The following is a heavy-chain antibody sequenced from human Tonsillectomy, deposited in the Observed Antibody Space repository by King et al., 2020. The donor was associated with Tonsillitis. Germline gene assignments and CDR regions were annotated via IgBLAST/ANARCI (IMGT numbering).Heavy chain of an antibody. CDR1: GGSISSSSYY. Sequence: QLQLQESGPGLVKPSETLSLTCTVSGGSISSSSYYWGWIRQPPGKGLEWIGSIYYSGSTYYNPSLKSRVTISVDTSKNQFSLKLSSVTAADTAVFYLAGRYSGSWYESGGGIFDYWGPGTLVTVSS. CDR2: IYYSGST. CDR3: AGRYSGSWYESGGGIFDY. J-gene: IGHJ4*02. D-gene: IGHD6-13*01. V-gene: IGHV4-39*01.